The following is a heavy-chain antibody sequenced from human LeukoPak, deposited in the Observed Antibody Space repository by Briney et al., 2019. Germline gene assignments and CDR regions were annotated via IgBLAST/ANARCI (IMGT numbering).Heavy chain of an antibody. CDR1: GFTFSSYA. CDR2: ISYDGSNK. V-gene: IGHV3-30-3*01. Sequence: GGSLRLSCAASGFTFSSYAMHWVRQAPGKGLEWVAVISYDGSNKYYADSVKGRFTISRDNSKNTLYLQMNNLRAEDTAVYYCARDRHSGWIGYYYGRDVGGQRTTVTLSS. CDR3: ARDRHSGWIGYYYGRDV. D-gene: IGHD3-10*01. J-gene: IGHJ6*02.